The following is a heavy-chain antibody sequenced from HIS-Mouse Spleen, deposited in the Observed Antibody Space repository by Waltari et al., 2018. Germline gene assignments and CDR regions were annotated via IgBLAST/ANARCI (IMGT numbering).Heavy chain of an antibody. CDR2: IYYSGST. CDR1: GGSISSSSYY. D-gene: IGHD6-13*01. CDR3: AREIPYSSSWYDWYFDL. Sequence: QLQLQESGPGLVTPSETLSLTCTVSGGSISSSSYYWGWIRQPPRKGLEWIGSIYYSGSTYYNPSLKSRVTISVDTSKNQFSLKLSSVTAADTAVYYCAREIPYSSSWYDWYFDLWGRGTLVTVSS. V-gene: IGHV4-39*07. J-gene: IGHJ2*01.